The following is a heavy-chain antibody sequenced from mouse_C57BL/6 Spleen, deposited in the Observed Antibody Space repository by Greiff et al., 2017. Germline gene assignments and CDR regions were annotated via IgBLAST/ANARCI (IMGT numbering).Heavy chain of an antibody. Sequence: EVQLQQSGPELVKPGASVKMSCKASGYTFTDYNMPWVKQSHGKSLEWIGYINPNNGGTSYNQKFKGKATLTVNKSSSTAYLELRSLTSEDSAVYYCARPYDYDGEYAMDYWGQGTSVTVSS. D-gene: IGHD2-4*01. V-gene: IGHV1-22*01. CDR1: GYTFTDYN. J-gene: IGHJ4*01. CDR2: INPNNGGT. CDR3: ARPYDYDGEYAMDY.